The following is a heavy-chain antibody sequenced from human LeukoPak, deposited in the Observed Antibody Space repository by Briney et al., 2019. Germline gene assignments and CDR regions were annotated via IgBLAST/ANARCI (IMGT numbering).Heavy chain of an antibody. CDR1: GGSISSDY. D-gene: IGHD3-22*01. CDR3: ARGYFDSSGYSMPSDY. Sequence: PSETLSLTCTVSGGSISSDYWSWIRQPPGKGLEWIGYIYYSGSTNYNPSLKSRVTISVDTSKNQFSLKLSSVTAADTAVYYCARGYFDSSGYSMPSDYWGQGTLVTVSS. CDR2: IYYSGST. J-gene: IGHJ4*02. V-gene: IGHV4-59*01.